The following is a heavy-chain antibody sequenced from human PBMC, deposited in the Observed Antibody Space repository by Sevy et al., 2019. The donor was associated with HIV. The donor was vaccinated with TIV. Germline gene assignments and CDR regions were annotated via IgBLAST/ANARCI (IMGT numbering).Heavy chain of an antibody. CDR2: IYYSGST. Sequence: SDTLSLTCTVSGGSISSGGYYWSWIRQHPGKGLEWIGYIYYSGSTYYNPSLKSRVTISVDTSKNQFSLKLSSVTAADTAVYYCARDPVAYGGNSGLDYWGQGTLVTVSS. CDR3: ARDPVAYGGNSGLDY. J-gene: IGHJ4*02. CDR1: GGSISSGGYY. D-gene: IGHD4-17*01. V-gene: IGHV4-31*03.